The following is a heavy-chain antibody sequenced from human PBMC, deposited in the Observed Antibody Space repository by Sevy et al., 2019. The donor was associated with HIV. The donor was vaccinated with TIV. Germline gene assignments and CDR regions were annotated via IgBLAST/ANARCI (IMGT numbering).Heavy chain of an antibody. J-gene: IGHJ6*02. CDR2: ISYDGSNK. V-gene: IGHV3-30-3*01. CDR3: ASQRNMDV. CDR1: GFTFSSYA. D-gene: IGHD6-25*01. Sequence: GWSLRLSCAASGFTFSSYAMHWVRQAPGKGLEWVAVISYDGSNKYYADSVKGRFTISRDNSKNTLYLQMNSLRAEDTAVYYCASQRNMDVWGQGTTVTVSS.